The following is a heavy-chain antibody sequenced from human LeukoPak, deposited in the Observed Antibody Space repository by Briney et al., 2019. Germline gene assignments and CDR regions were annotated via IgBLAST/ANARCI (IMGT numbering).Heavy chain of an antibody. CDR3: ATTGVITMVRGNFDY. J-gene: IGHJ4*02. V-gene: IGHV3-7*01. D-gene: IGHD3-10*01. Sequence: PGGSLRLSCAASGFTFSSYWMSWVRQAPGKGLEWVANIKQDGSEKYYVDSVKGRFTISRDNSKNTLYVQMNSLRAEDTAVYYCATTGVITMVRGNFDYWGQGTLVTVSS. CDR2: IKQDGSEK. CDR1: GFTFSSYW.